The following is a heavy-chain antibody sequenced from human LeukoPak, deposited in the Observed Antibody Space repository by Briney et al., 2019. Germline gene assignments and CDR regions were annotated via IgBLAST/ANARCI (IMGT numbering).Heavy chain of an antibody. D-gene: IGHD1-7*01. J-gene: IGHJ6*03. V-gene: IGHV3-30*02. CDR1: GFTFSSYG. Sequence: GGSLRLSCAASGFTFSSYGMHWVRQAPGKGLEWVAFIRYDGSNKYYADSVKGRFTISRDNSKNTLYLQMNSLRAEDTAVYYCAKDALTGTTFNNYYYMDVWGKGTTVTVSS. CDR3: AKDALTGTTFNNYYYMDV. CDR2: IRYDGSNK.